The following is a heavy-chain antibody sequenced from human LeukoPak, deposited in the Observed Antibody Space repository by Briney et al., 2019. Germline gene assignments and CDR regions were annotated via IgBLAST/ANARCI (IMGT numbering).Heavy chain of an antibody. D-gene: IGHD3-22*01. CDR3: AKEPNHSSGYWGY. CDR1: GLTVSSNC. CDR2: INSDGSST. J-gene: IGHJ4*02. Sequence: PGGSLRLSCAASGLTVSSNCMSWVRQAPGKGLVWVSRINSDGSSTSYADSVKGRFTISRDNAKNTLYLQMNSLRAEDTAIYYCAKEPNHSSGYWGYWGQGTLVTVSS. V-gene: IGHV3-74*01.